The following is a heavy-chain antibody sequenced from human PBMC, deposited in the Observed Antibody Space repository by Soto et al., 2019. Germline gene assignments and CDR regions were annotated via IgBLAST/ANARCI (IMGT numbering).Heavy chain of an antibody. V-gene: IGHV3-30*18. CDR1: GFTFSSYG. CDR3: AKVPAPNDAFDI. CDR2: ISYDGSNR. Sequence: TGGSLRLSCAAPGFTFSSYGMHWVRQAPGKGLEWVAVISYDGSNRYYADSVKGRFTISRANSKNTLYLQMNSLRAEDTAVYYCAKVPAPNDAFDIWGQGTMVTVSS. J-gene: IGHJ3*02.